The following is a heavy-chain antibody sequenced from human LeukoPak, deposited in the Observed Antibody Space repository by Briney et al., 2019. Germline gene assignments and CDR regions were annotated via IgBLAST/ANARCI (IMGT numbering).Heavy chain of an antibody. CDR1: GFTFSSYA. Sequence: PGGSLRLSCAASGFTFSSYAMHWVRQAPGKGLEWVVVISYDGSNKYYADSVKGRFTISRDNSKNTLYLQMNSLRAEDTAVYYCARDQRNTVPRTHNGLDYWGQGTLVTVSS. CDR2: ISYDGSNK. J-gene: IGHJ4*02. CDR3: ARDQRNTVPRTHNGLDY. D-gene: IGHD4-17*01. V-gene: IGHV3-30-3*01.